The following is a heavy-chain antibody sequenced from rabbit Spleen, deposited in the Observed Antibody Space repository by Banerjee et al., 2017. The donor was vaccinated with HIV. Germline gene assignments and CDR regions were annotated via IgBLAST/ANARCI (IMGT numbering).Heavy chain of an antibody. D-gene: IGHD1-1*01. CDR1: GVSLNDKDV. CDR3: ARDLVAVIGWNFNL. CDR2: INIVTGKS. J-gene: IGHJ4*01. V-gene: IGHV1S45*01. Sequence: EQLEESGGGLVKPEGSLTLTCKASGVSLNDKDVMCWVRQAPGKGLEWIACINIVTGKSVYASWAKGRFTMSRTSSTTVTLQMTSLTAADTAIYFCARDLVAVIGWNFNLWGPGTLVTV.